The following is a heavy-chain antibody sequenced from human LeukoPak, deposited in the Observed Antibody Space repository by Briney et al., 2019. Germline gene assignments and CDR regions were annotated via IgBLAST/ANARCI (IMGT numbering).Heavy chain of an antibody. CDR3: SRGREYISNWNPFDF. D-gene: IGHD6-13*01. CDR1: GFTLSNYW. V-gene: IGHV3-74*01. J-gene: IGHJ4*01. CDR2: INGHGNTT. Sequence: PGGSLRLSCAASGFTLSNYWMHWVRQVPGKGLVWVSSINGHGNTTKYADSVRGRFTIFRDNAKNTLFLQMYSLRADDTAVYFCSRGREYISNWNPFDFWGHGTLVTVSS.